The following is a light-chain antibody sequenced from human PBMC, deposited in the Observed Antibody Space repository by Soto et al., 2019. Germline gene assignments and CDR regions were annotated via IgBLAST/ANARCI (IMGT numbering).Light chain of an antibody. Sequence: EIVMTQSPATLSVSPGERATLSCRASQSVSSNLAWYQQKPGQTPRVLIYHASTRATGIPDRFSGSGSGTDFTLTISRLEPEDFAVYYCQQLDDSQWTFGQGTKVDIK. V-gene: IGKV3D-15*01. CDR3: QQLDDSQWT. CDR2: HAS. J-gene: IGKJ1*01. CDR1: QSVSSN.